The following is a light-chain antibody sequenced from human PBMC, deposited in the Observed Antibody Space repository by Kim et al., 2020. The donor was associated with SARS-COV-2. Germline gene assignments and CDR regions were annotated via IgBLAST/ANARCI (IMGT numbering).Light chain of an antibody. CDR3: NSRDSNDNVV. CDR2: GKN. J-gene: IGLJ2*01. CDR1: SLISYS. V-gene: IGLV3-19*01. Sequence: ALGQTVRITRQGDSLISYSATLYQKKPGQAPLVVIYGKNNRPSGIPDRFSGSSSGNTASLTITGTQAGDEADYYCNSRDSNDNVVFGGGTQLTVL.